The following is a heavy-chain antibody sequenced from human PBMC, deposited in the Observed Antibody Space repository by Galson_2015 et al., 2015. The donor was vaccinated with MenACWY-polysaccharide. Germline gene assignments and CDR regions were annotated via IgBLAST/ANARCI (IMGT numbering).Heavy chain of an antibody. J-gene: IGHJ4*02. CDR1: GFTFSGYS. CDR2: ISSGGTI. V-gene: IGHV3-48*02. Sequence: SLRLSCAASGFTFSGYSMNWVRQAPGKGLEWVSYISSGGTIYYADSVKGRFTISRDNAKNSLYLQMNSLGDDDTAVYYCARVLKGLVGATPDYWGQGTLVTVSS. CDR3: ARVLKGLVGATPDY. D-gene: IGHD1-26*01.